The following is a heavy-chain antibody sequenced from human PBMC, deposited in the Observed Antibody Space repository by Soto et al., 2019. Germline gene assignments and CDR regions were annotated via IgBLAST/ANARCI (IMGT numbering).Heavy chain of an antibody. V-gene: IGHV1-69*02. CDR3: ARGTYYYDSSGYSNLYY. Sequence: SVKVSCKASGGTFSSYTISWVRQAPGQGLEWMGRIIPILGIANYAQKFQGRVTITADKSTSTAYMELSSLRSEDTAVYYCARGTYYYDSSGYSNLYYWGQGTLVTVSS. CDR1: GGTFSSYT. CDR2: IIPILGIA. J-gene: IGHJ4*02. D-gene: IGHD3-22*01.